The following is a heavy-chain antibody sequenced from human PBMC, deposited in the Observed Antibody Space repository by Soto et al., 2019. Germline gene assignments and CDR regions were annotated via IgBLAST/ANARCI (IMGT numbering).Heavy chain of an antibody. CDR3: AKNWNWGSLVH. Sequence: SETLSLTCIVSGGSISTDYWSWIRQSPGKGLEWIGFIYYGGSTNYNPSLKSRVTISVDTPKNQFSLKLSSVTAADTAVYYCAKNWNWGSLVHWGQGTLVTVSS. CDR1: GGSISTDY. CDR2: IYYGGST. D-gene: IGHD7-27*01. V-gene: IGHV4-59*08. J-gene: IGHJ4*02.